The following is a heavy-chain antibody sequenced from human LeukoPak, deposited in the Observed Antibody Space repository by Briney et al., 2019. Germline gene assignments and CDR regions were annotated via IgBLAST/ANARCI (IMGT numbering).Heavy chain of an antibody. J-gene: IGHJ6*03. V-gene: IGHV4-59*01. Sequence: SETQSLTCTVSGGSISSYYWSWIRQPPGKGLEWIGYIYYSGSTNYNPSLKSRVTISVDTSKNQFSLKLSSVTAADTAVYYCARTGYCSSTSCYTASRPYYYYYMDVWGKGTTVTVSS. D-gene: IGHD2-2*02. CDR2: IYYSGST. CDR1: GGSISSYY. CDR3: ARTGYCSSTSCYTASRPYYYYYMDV.